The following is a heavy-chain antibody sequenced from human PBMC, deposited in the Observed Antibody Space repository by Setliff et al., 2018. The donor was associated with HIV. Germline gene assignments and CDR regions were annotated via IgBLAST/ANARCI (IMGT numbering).Heavy chain of an antibody. CDR3: ARGLSSQTYWGTRPLGLDY. Sequence: PSETLSLTCSVSSGSMTGHYRTWVRQPPGEGLEWIGYLHSLGSSRVSDTPNYSPSLKSRITISLDTPKRQFSLTMTSVTAADTAVYYCARGLSSQTYWGTRPLGLDYWGQGSLVTVSS. V-gene: IGHV4-4*08. CDR2: LHSLGSSRVSDTP. J-gene: IGHJ4*01. CDR1: SGSMTGHY. D-gene: IGHD2-2*01.